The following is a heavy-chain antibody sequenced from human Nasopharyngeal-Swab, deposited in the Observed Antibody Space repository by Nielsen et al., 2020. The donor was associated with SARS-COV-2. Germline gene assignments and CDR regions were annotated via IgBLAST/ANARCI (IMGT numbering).Heavy chain of an antibody. D-gene: IGHD5-12*01. CDR1: GFTFSDYY. Sequence: GESLKISCAASGFTFSDYYMSWIRQAPGKGLERVSYISSSGSTIYYADSVKGRFTISRDNAKNSLYLQMNSLRAEDTAVYYCARARGYSGYGFDYWGQGTLVTVSS. CDR3: ARARGYSGYGFDY. J-gene: IGHJ4*02. V-gene: IGHV3-11*01. CDR2: ISSSGSTI.